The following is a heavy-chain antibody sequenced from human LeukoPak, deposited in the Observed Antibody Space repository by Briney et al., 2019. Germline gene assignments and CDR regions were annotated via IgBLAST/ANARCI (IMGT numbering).Heavy chain of an antibody. CDR3: AKDSWSMNGIYDPFDI. J-gene: IGHJ3*02. V-gene: IGHV3-23*01. CDR2: ISESGGST. CDR1: GFTFSTSA. D-gene: IGHD2-8*01. Sequence: GGSLRLSCVVSGFTFSTSAMSWVRQAPGKGLEWVSGISESGGSTYYTDSVKGRFSISRDNSKNTLSLQMNSLRLEDTAVYYCAKDSWSMNGIYDPFDIWGQGTMVTVSS.